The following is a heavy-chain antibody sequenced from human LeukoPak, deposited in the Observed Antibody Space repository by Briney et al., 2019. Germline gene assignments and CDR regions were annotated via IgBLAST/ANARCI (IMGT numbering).Heavy chain of an antibody. V-gene: IGHV1-8*01. CDR2: MNPNSGNT. CDR1: GYTFTSYD. J-gene: IGHJ5*02. Sequence: GASVKVSCKASGYTFTSYDINWVRQATGQGLEWMGWMNPNSGNTGYAQKFQGRVTMTRNTSISTAYMELSSLRSEDTAVYYCARGGVNYHGSGSYYNARFFNWFDPWGQGTLVTVSS. CDR3: ARGGVNYHGSGSYYNARFFNWFDP. D-gene: IGHD3-10*01.